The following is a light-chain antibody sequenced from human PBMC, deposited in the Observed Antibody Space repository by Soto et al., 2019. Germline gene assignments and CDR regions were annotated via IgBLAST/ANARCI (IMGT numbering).Light chain of an antibody. CDR3: SSYTTSSIVV. J-gene: IGLJ2*01. CDR1: SSDVGGYNY. Sequence: QSALTKPASVSGSPGQSITISCTGTSSDVGGYNYVSWYQQHPGKAPKLMIYDVTYRPSGVSNRFSGSKSGNTASLTISGLQAEDEADYYCSSYTTSSIVVFGGGTKLTVL. CDR2: DVT. V-gene: IGLV2-14*03.